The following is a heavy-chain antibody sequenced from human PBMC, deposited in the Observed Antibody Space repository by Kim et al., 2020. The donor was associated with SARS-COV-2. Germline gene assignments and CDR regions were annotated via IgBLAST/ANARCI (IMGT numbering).Heavy chain of an antibody. CDR3: VRERRTNRLPFDYYFDY. V-gene: IGHV4-38-2*02. Sequence: SETLSLTCTVSGYSISSGYYWGWIRQPPGKGLEWIGSIYHSGSTYYNPSLKRRVTISVDTSKNQFSLKLSSVTAEDTAVYYCVRERRTNRLPFDYYFDY. J-gene: IGHJ4*01. D-gene: IGHD5-12*01. CDR2: IYHSGST. CDR1: GYSISSGYY.